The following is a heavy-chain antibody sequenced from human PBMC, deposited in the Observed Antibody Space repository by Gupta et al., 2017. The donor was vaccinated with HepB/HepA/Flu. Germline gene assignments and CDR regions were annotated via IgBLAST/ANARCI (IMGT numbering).Heavy chain of an antibody. J-gene: IGHJ6*02. CDR3: EKRYCSSTSCDSDYYYYGMDV. V-gene: IGHV3-23*01. D-gene: IGHD2-2*02. CDR2: ISGRGGSK. Sequence: EVQLLYSGGGLVQPGGSLRLSCAASGFTFSSYAMSWVRQAPGKGLEGVSAISGRGGSKYYEDYAKGRLTSARDNSKKTLYLQRNRLRAEETAVYYCEKRYCSSTSCDSDYYYYGMDVGGQGTTVTVSS. CDR1: GFTFSSYA.